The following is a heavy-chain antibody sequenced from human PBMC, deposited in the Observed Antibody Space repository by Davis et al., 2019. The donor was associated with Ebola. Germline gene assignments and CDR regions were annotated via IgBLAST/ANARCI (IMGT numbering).Heavy chain of an antibody. CDR2: IKEDGSQQ. D-gene: IGHD3-22*01. Sequence: GESLMISCASSGFTLSNYWMNWVREAPGKGLEWIGQIKEDGSQQYYLDSLKGRFTISRDNAKNSLYLQMNSLRAEDTAVYYCARDRGWLAHDYWGRGTLVTVSS. CDR3: ARDRGWLAHDY. CDR1: GFTLSNYW. J-gene: IGHJ4*02. V-gene: IGHV3-7*01.